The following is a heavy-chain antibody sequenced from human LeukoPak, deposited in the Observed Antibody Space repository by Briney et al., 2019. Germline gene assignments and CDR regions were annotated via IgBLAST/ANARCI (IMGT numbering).Heavy chain of an antibody. V-gene: IGHV3-7*01. CDR2: ILPAGKGS. Sequence: GGSLRLPCVVSGYSFSTNMMTWVRQAPGKGLEWVATILPAGKGSYRADSVKGRFVISRDNAKDSLFLQMNSLRGDDTAVYYCMSAHGYWGQGTLVTVSS. J-gene: IGHJ4*02. CDR1: GYSFSTNM. CDR3: MSAHGY.